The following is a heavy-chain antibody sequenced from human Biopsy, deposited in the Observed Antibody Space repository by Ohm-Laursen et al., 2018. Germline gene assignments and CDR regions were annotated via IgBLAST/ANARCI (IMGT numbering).Heavy chain of an antibody. J-gene: IGHJ1*01. CDR2: NIPILGTG. V-gene: IGHV1-69*06. CDR1: GGTFSNYG. Sequence: SVKVSCKAHGGTFSNYGVNWARQAPGQGLEWLGGNIPILGTGNYAQKFQDRVTVAADTSTSTATMELRSLRSDGTAVYYCATKLTGYFHHWGQGTLVIVSS. CDR3: ATKLTGYFHH. D-gene: IGHD3-9*01.